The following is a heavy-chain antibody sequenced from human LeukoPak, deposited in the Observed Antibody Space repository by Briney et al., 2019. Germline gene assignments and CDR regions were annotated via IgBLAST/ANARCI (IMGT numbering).Heavy chain of an antibody. V-gene: IGHV4-4*02. CDR3: ARGAYYMDV. J-gene: IGHJ6*03. CDR1: GVSIKSNSW. CDR2: ILHSGNT. Sequence: PSETLSLTCDVSGVSIKSNSWWSWVRQTPGKGLEWIGEILHSGNTDYNPSLKSRVTISVDTSRNQFSLNLTSVTAADTAVYYCARGAYYMDVWGVGTTVTVSS.